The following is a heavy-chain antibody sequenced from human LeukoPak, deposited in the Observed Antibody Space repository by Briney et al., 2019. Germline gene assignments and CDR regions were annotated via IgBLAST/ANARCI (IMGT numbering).Heavy chain of an antibody. CDR1: GGSISSSSYY. J-gene: IGHJ4*02. Sequence: PSETLSLTCTDSGGSISSSSYYWGWIRQPPGKGLEWIGSIYYSGSTYYNPSLKSRVTISVDTSKSQFSLKLSSVTAADTAVYYCARGLPWYFDYWGQGTLVTVSS. V-gene: IGHV4-39*01. CDR3: ARGLPWYFDY. CDR2: IYYSGST.